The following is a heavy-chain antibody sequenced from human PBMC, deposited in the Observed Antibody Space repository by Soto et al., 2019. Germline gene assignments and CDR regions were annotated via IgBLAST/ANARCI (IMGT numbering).Heavy chain of an antibody. CDR2: IYPGDSDT. J-gene: IGHJ4*02. CDR1: GYSFTSYW. V-gene: IGHV5-51*03. CDR3: ARPPLGYCSRWDACLEDS. Sequence: EVQLVQSGAEVKKPGESLRISCKGSGYSFTSYWIGWVRQMPGKGLEWMGIIYPGDSDTRYSPSFQGQVTISADKSISTAYLQWRSLKASAPAMYYCARPPLGYCSRWDACLEDSWGREPWSPSPQ. D-gene: IGHD2-2*01.